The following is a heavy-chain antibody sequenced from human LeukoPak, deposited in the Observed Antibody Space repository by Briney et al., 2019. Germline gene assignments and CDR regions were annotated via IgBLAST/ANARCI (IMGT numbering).Heavy chain of an antibody. CDR1: GITFSSYA. V-gene: IGHV3-30-3*01. D-gene: IGHD4-17*01. J-gene: IGHJ4*02. Sequence: GGSLRLSCAASGITFSSYAMHWVRQAPGKGLEWVAVISYDGSNKYYADSVKGRFTISRDNSKNTLYLQMNSLRAEDTAVYYCARDRSTTAVDYWGQGTLVTVSS. CDR2: ISYDGSNK. CDR3: ARDRSTTAVDY.